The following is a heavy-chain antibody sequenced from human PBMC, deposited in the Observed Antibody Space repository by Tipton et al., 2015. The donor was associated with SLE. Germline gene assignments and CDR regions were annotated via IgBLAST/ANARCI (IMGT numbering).Heavy chain of an antibody. CDR2: TYHTGAT. CDR1: GGSINTYF. J-gene: IGHJ5*01. CDR3: ARDFGNVGRFDS. Sequence: TLSHTCVVSGGSINTYFWSWIRQPPGKGLEWIGITYHTGATNYNPSLQRRVAMSVDTSKNQFSLKLNSLTAADTAVYYCARDFGNVGRFDSWGQGTLVTVSS. V-gene: IGHV4-59*12. D-gene: IGHD3-10*01.